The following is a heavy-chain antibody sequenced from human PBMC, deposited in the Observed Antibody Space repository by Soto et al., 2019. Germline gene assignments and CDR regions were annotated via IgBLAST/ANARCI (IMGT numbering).Heavy chain of an antibody. CDR3: VKDITAVPLRFDS. J-gene: IGHJ4*02. CDR2: INWKSGDI. Sequence: GGSLRLSCAASGFPFGDYAMHWVRQAPGKGLEWVSSINWKSGDIGYADSVRGRFTISKDNAKNSLYLQVSSLRVEDTALYFCVKDITAVPLRFDSWGRGTLVTVSS. D-gene: IGHD6-19*01. CDR1: GFPFGDYA. V-gene: IGHV3-9*01.